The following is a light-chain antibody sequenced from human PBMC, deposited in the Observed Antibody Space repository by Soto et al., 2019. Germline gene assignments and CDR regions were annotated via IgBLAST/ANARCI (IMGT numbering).Light chain of an antibody. Sequence: QSALTQPASVSGSPGQSITISCTGTSSDVGGYKFVSWYQQHPGKAPKLMIYEVSNRPSGVSNRCSGSKSGNTASLTISGLQAEDEADYYCSSYTTSSTRVFGGGTQLTVL. V-gene: IGLV2-14*01. J-gene: IGLJ3*02. CDR2: EVS. CDR3: SSYTTSSTRV. CDR1: SSDVGGYKF.